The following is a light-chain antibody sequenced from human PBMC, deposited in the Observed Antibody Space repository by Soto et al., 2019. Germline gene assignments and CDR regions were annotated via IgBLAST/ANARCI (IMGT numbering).Light chain of an antibody. J-gene: IGKJ1*01. CDR2: DAF. CDR1: QSLNGW. V-gene: IGKV1-5*01. Sequence: DIQLTQTPSTLSASIGDRVTITCQASQSLNGWLAWYQQTPGKAPKLLISDAFRLESGVPSRFRGSGSGTEFSLTITSLQPGDSATFYCQQYASYPWTFGRGPRWIS. CDR3: QQYASYPWT.